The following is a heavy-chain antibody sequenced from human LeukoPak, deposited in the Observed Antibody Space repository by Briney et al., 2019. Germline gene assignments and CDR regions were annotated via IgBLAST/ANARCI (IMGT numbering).Heavy chain of an antibody. CDR3: ARGNGGNSGDPSVEIDY. J-gene: IGHJ4*02. CDR2: IYTSGST. Sequence: SETLSLTCTVSGGSISSYYWSWIRQPAGKGLEWMGRIYTSGSTNYNPSLKSRVTMSVDTSKNQFSLKLSSVTAADTAVYYCARGNGGNSGDPSVEIDYWGQGTLVTVSS. D-gene: IGHD4-23*01. CDR1: GGSISSYY. V-gene: IGHV4-4*07.